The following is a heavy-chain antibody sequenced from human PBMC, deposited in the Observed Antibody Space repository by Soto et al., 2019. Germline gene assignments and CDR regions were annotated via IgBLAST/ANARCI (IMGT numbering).Heavy chain of an antibody. J-gene: IGHJ6*02. D-gene: IGHD2-2*01. CDR1: GFTFSSYS. V-gene: IGHV3-21*01. CDR2: ISSSSSYI. Sequence: GGSLRLSCAASGFTFSSYSMNWVRQAPGKGLEWVSSISSSSSYIYYADSVKGRFTISRDNAKNSLYLQMNSLRAEDTAVYYCASKTAAIPENYYYYGMDVWGQGTTVTVSS. CDR3: ASKTAAIPENYYYYGMDV.